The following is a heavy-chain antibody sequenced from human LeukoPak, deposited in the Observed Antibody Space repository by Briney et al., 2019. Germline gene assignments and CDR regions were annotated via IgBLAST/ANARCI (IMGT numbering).Heavy chain of an antibody. V-gene: IGHV3-23*01. D-gene: IGHD3-16*02. CDR3: ARGSVSDY. CDR1: GFTFPRHA. CDR2: SAGSGGST. J-gene: IGHJ4*02. Sequence: GGSLRLSCAAAGFTFPRHAMSWVRQAPGKGLEWVASSAGSGGSTHYADSVKGRFTISRDNSQNTVYLHMNSLRSEDTAVYYCARGSVSDYWGQGTLVTVSS.